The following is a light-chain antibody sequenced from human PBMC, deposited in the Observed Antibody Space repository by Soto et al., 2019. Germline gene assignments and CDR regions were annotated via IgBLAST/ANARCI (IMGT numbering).Light chain of an antibody. J-gene: IGLJ2*01. Sequence: QSALTQPASVSGSPGQSITISCAGTISDVGGYDYVSWYQQHPGKAPKLMIYDVSYRPSGVSNRFSGSKSGDTASLTISGLQAEDDANYYCTSYAGSSTLVVFGGGTKVTVL. CDR1: ISDVGGYDY. V-gene: IGLV2-14*01. CDR3: TSYAGSSTLVV. CDR2: DVS.